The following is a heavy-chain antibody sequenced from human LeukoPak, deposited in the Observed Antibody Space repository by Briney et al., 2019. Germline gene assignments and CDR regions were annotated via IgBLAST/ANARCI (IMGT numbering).Heavy chain of an antibody. CDR2: IKQDGSAK. Sequence: GGSLRLSCAATGFTFSTYWMSWVRQAPGKGLEWVANIKQDGSAKYYVDSVKGRFTISRENAKNSLYLQMNSLRAEDTAVYYCVREGDCGGDCYYPFDYWGQGTLVTVSS. CDR1: GFTFSTYW. J-gene: IGHJ4*02. V-gene: IGHV3-7*01. D-gene: IGHD2-21*02. CDR3: VREGDCGGDCYYPFDY.